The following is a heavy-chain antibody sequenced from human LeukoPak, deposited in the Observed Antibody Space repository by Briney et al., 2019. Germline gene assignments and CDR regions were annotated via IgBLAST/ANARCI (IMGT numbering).Heavy chain of an antibody. CDR3: AKDSVGWLPPHYFDY. CDR2: ISWNSGSI. Sequence: GGSLRLSCAASGFTFDDYAMHWVRQAPGKGLEWVSGISWNSGSIGYADSVKGRFTISRDNAKNSLYLQMNSLRAEDTALYYCAKDSVGWLPPHYFDYWGQGTLVTVSS. D-gene: IGHD3/OR15-3a*01. V-gene: IGHV3-9*01. J-gene: IGHJ4*02. CDR1: GFTFDDYA.